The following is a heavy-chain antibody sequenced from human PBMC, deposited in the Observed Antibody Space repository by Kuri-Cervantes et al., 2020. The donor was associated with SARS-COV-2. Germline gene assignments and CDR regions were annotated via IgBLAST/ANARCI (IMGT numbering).Heavy chain of an antibody. Sequence: ESLKISCTVSGGSISSSSYYWGWIRQPPGKGLEWIGSIYYSGSTYYNPSHKSRVTISVDTSKNQFSLELSSVTAADTAAYYCARGSVGAMFGVVNHYYYMDVWGKGTMVAVAS. V-gene: IGHV4-39*01. CDR1: GGSISSSSYY. CDR3: ARGSVGAMFGVVNHYYYMDV. D-gene: IGHD3-3*01. J-gene: IGHJ6*03. CDR2: IYYSGST.